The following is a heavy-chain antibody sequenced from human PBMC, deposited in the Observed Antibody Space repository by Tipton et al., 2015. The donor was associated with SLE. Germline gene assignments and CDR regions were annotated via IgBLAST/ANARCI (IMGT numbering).Heavy chain of an antibody. CDR2: ISYDEGNK. CDR1: GFTFSRYN. V-gene: IGHV3-30*04. CDR3: ARNRGFRYGVFDY. Sequence: SLRLSCAASGFTFSRYNMNWVRQAPGKGLDWVAVISYDEGNKAYADSVKGRFTISKDNSKNTLSLQMNSPRTEDTAVYYCARNRGFRYGVFDYWGLGTPVTVSS. D-gene: IGHD5-18*01. J-gene: IGHJ4*02.